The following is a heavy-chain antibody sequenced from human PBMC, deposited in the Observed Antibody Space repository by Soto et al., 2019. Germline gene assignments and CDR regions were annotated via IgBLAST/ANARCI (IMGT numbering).Heavy chain of an antibody. Sequence: QITLNESGPTVVRPTETLTLNCRFSGFSLTTSGVGVGWIRQSPGKAPEWLALIYWDDGKRYSASLKSRLTNTNDTSKVQVVLTVSDLDPTDTATYYCAHRVLRTVFGLVTTTAIYFDFWGQGTPVAVSS. V-gene: IGHV2-5*02. CDR3: AHRVLRTVFGLVTTTAIYFDF. CDR1: GFSLTTSGVG. CDR2: IYWDDGK. J-gene: IGHJ4*02. D-gene: IGHD3-3*01.